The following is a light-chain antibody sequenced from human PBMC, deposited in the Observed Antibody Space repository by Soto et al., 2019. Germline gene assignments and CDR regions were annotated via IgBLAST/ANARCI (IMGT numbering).Light chain of an antibody. CDR3: QQYGSS. CDR2: GAS. J-gene: IGKJ4*01. Sequence: EIVLTQSPGTLSLSPGERATLSCRASQSGSSSYLAWYQQKPGQAPRLLIYGASSRATGIPDRFSGSGSGTDFTLTISRLEPEDFAVYYCQQYGSSFGGGTKVEIK. V-gene: IGKV3-20*01. CDR1: QSGSSSY.